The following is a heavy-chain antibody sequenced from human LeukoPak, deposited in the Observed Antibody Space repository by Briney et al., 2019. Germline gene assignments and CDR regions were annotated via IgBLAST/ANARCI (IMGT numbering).Heavy chain of an antibody. CDR1: GGTFSSYA. J-gene: IGHJ6*03. Sequence: GASVKVSCKASGGTFSSYAISWVRQAPGQGLEWMGGIIPIFGTANYAQKFQGRVTITTDESTSTAYMELSSLRSEDTAVYYCARGLLQRDWLRDYYYYYMDVWGKGTTVTVSS. V-gene: IGHV1-69*05. D-gene: IGHD3/OR15-3a*01. CDR3: ARGLLQRDWLRDYYYYYMDV. CDR2: IIPIFGTA.